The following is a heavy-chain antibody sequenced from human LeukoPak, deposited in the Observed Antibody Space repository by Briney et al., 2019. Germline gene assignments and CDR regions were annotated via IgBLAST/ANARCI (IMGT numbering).Heavy chain of an antibody. D-gene: IGHD7-27*01. V-gene: IGHV3-72*01. CDR1: GFIFSDYY. CDR2: SRNEANSYTT. Sequence: GSLRLSCTGSGFIFSDYYLDWVRQPPGKGLEWVGRSRNEANSYTTEYAASVKGRFTISRDESQSSLYLHMNRLTAEDTAVYFCVRCHTGTRLSYFAYWGQATLVTVSS. CDR3: VRCHTGTRLSYFAY. J-gene: IGHJ4*02.